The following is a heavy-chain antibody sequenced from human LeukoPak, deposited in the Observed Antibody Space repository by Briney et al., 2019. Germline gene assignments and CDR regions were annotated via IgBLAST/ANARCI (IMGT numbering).Heavy chain of an antibody. D-gene: IGHD3-3*01. CDR2: IRSNAKNYAT. V-gene: IGHV3-73*01. CDR1: GFTFSCSP. J-gene: IGHJ6*02. CDR3: FWKSGDIDYYYNMDV. Sequence: GGSLRLPCAASGFTFSCSPIHWLRQASGKGLEWVGRIRSNAKNYATANVASVRGRFTISRDDSKNTAYLQMNSLKTDDTAVYYCFWKSGDIDYYYNMDVWGQGTTGTVSS.